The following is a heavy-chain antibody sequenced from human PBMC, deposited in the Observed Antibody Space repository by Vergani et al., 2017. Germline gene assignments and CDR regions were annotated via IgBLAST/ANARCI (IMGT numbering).Heavy chain of an antibody. D-gene: IGHD6-13*01. CDR3: ARHLFSSTLYYFDY. Sequence: QVQLQESGPGLVKPSETLSLTCTVSGGSISSSSYYWGWIRQPPGKGLEWIGSIYYSGSTYYNPSLKSRVTISVDTSKNQFSLKLSSVTAADTAVYYCARHLFSSTLYYFDYWGQGTLVTVSS. J-gene: IGHJ4*02. CDR2: IYYSGST. CDR1: GGSISSSSYY. V-gene: IGHV4-39*01.